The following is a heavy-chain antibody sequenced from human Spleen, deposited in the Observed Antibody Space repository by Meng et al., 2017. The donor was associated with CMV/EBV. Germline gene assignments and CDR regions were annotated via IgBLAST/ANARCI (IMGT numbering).Heavy chain of an antibody. CDR3: AKPQSGPAGVYYYYYGMDV. Sequence: GGSLRLSCAASGFTFSSYAKSWVRQAPGKGLEWVSAISGSGGSTYYADSVKGRFTISRDNSKNTLYLQMNSLRAEDTAVYYCAKPQSGPAGVYYYYYGMDVWGQGTTVTVSS. CDR2: ISGSGGST. CDR1: GFTFSSYA. V-gene: IGHV3-23*01. D-gene: IGHD2-2*01. J-gene: IGHJ6*02.